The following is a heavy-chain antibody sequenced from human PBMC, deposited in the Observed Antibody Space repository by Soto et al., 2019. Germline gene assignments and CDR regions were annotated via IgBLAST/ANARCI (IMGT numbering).Heavy chain of an antibody. CDR3: ARERGRYYDSSGSFDY. CDR1: GGSISSGDYY. Sequence: SETLSLTCTVSGGSISSGDYYWSWIRQPPGKGLEWIGYIYYSGSTYYNPSLKSRVTISVDTPKNQFSLKLSSVTAADTAVYYCARERGRYYDSSGSFDYWGQGTLVTVSS. D-gene: IGHD3-22*01. CDR2: IYYSGST. V-gene: IGHV4-30-4*01. J-gene: IGHJ4*02.